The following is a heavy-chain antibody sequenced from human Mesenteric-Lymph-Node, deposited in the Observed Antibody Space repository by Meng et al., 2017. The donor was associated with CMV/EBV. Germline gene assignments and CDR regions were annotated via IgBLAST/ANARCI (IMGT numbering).Heavy chain of an antibody. CDR3: ARDNVNPEGFDP. CDR2: INPNSGVS. D-gene: IGHD2/OR15-2a*01. Sequence: QVQLVQSRAEVGKPGASVMVSCKASGYTFTDFYIHWVRQAPGQGLEWMGRINPNSGVSNSAQNFQGRVTMTRDTSISTAYMELGRLTSDDTAVYYCARDNVNPEGFDPWGQGPWSPSPQ. V-gene: IGHV1-2*06. J-gene: IGHJ5*02. CDR1: GYTFTDFY.